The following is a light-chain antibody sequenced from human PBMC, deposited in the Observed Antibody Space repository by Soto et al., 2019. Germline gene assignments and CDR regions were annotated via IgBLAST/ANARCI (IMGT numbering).Light chain of an antibody. CDR1: QSVRNNY. CDR3: QQYATSPT. Sequence: EIVLTQSPGALSLSPGERATLSCRASQSVRNNYLVWYQQKLGQPPRVLIFGASRRAAGIPDRFSGSGSGTDFTLTINRLEPEDFAVYYCQQYATSPTFGGGTKVEIK. V-gene: IGKV3-20*01. CDR2: GAS. J-gene: IGKJ4*01.